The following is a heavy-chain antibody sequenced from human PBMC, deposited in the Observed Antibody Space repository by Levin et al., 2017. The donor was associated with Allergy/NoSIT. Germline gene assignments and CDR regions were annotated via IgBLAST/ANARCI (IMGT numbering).Heavy chain of an antibody. J-gene: IGHJ4*02. CDR2: IRSKAYGGTP. Sequence: GESLKISCSTSGFNFGDYGMSWFRQAPGKGLEWVGFIRSKAYGGTPEYATSGRFTISRDDSNSIAYLEMSSLKTEDTAVYYCSRQYTYGVFDYWGQGTLVTVSS. V-gene: IGHV3-49*03. CDR1: GFNFGDYG. D-gene: IGHD3-16*01. CDR3: SRQYTYGVFDY.